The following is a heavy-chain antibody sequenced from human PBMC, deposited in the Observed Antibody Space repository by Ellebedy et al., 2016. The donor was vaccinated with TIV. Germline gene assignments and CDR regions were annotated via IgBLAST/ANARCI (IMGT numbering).Heavy chain of an antibody. J-gene: IGHJ4*02. D-gene: IGHD6-19*01. CDR3: ARDAENIAVADNFDY. Sequence: GESLKISCAASGFTFSDYYMSWIRQAPGKGLEWVSYISSSGSTIYYADSVKGRFTISRDNAKNSLYLQMNSLRAEDTAVYYCARDAENIAVADNFDYWGLGTVVIVSS. CDR1: GFTFSDYY. V-gene: IGHV3-11*01. CDR2: ISSSGSTI.